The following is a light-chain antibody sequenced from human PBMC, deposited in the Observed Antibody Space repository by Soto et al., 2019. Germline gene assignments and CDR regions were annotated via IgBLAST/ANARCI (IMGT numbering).Light chain of an antibody. CDR3: QQYNEWPET. J-gene: IGKJ1*01. CDR2: GAS. CDR1: HSVRSS. Sequence: EIVMTQYPATQSVSPGERATLSCRASHSVRSSLAWYQQKPGQAPRLLIHGASTRATGIPGRFSGSGSGTEFTLIISSLQSEDFAVYYCQQYNEWPETFGHGTKVDIK. V-gene: IGKV3-15*01.